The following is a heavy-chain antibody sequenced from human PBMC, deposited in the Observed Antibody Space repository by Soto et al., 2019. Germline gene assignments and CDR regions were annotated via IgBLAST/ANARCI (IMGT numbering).Heavy chain of an antibody. CDR3: ARGSYGAGSAN. CDR1: GGSISSGGYS. J-gene: IGHJ4*02. D-gene: IGHD3-10*01. CDR2: VFHSDST. V-gene: IGHV4-30-2*01. Sequence: TLSLSCAVSGGSISSGGYSQSWIRQPAGKGLEWIGYVFHSDSTCYSPSLQSRVTISIDGSKNQFYLELASVTAVDTAVYYCARGSYGAGSANWGQGILVTVSS.